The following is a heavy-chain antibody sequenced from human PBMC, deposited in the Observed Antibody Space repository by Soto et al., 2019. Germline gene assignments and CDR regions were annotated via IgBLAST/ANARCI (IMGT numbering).Heavy chain of an antibody. CDR2: ISSSGSTR. J-gene: IGHJ4*02. Sequence: GGSLRLSCAASGFIFSDYYMSWIRQAPGKGLEWVSYISSSGSTRYYADSVKGRFTISRDNAKNSLYLQMNSLRAEDTAVYYCARGAMTTVTRNDYWGQGTLVTVSS. D-gene: IGHD4-17*01. V-gene: IGHV3-11*01. CDR1: GFIFSDYY. CDR3: ARGAMTTVTRNDY.